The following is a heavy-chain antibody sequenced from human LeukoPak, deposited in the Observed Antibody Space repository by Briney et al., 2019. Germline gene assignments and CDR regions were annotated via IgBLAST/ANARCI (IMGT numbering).Heavy chain of an antibody. D-gene: IGHD2-2*01. CDR3: VHASVKYYFAY. CDR1: GFSLITSEVG. CDR2: IYWDDDK. J-gene: IGHJ4*02. V-gene: IGHV2-5*02. Sequence: SGPTLVNPTQTLTLTCTFSGFSLITSEVGVGWIRQPPGKALEWLALIYWDDDKRYSPSLKSRLTITKATSKNQVVLTMTNMDPVDTATYYCVHASVKYYFAYWGQGSLVTVSS.